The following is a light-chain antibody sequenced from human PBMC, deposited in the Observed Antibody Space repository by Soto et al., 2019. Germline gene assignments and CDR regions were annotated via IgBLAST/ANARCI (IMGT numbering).Light chain of an antibody. Sequence: QALLTQPASVSGSPGQSITISCTGTSSDVGGYNYVSWYQQYPGKAPKLMIYEVTKRPSGVSNRFPGSKSGNTASLTISGLQAEDEADYYCSSYTGSPYVFGTGTRSPS. CDR2: EVT. J-gene: IGLJ1*01. V-gene: IGLV2-14*03. CDR3: SSYTGSPYV. CDR1: SSDVGGYNY.